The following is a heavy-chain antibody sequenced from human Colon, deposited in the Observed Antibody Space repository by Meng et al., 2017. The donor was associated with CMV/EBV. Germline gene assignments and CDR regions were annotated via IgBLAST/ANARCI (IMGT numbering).Heavy chain of an antibody. CDR2: ISWNGDRI. D-gene: IGHD3-10*01. V-gene: IGHV3-9*01. J-gene: IGHJ6*02. CDR3: ARGPRQPNYHYYGMDV. CDR1: GFIFEDYA. Sequence: SLKISCVVSGFIFEDYAMHWVRLVPGKGLDWVSGISWNGDRIDYGDAVRGRFTISRDNAKDSLFLQMNDLRDEDTAVYYCARGPRQPNYHYYGMDVWGQGTTVTVSS.